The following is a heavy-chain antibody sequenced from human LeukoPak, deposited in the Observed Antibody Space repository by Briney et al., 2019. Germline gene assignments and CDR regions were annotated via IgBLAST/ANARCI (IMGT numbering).Heavy chain of an antibody. J-gene: IGHJ4*02. D-gene: IGHD1-26*01. Sequence: MSSETLSLTCTVSGGSISSYYWSWIRQPAGKGLEWIGRIYTTNYNPSLKSRVTISVDTSKNQFSLKLSSVTAADTAVYYCARGNSGSSHPLDYWGQGTLVTVSS. CDR1: GGSISSYY. CDR3: ARGNSGSSHPLDY. V-gene: IGHV4-4*07. CDR2: IYTT.